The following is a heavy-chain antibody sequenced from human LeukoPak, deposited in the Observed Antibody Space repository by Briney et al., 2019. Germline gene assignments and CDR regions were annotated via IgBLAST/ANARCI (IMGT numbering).Heavy chain of an antibody. D-gene: IGHD2-15*01. V-gene: IGHV3-48*04. CDR1: GFIFSQYS. J-gene: IGHJ6*02. CDR3: ARVSRVVVVVAANHDGLDV. CDR2: ISSSGSTI. Sequence: PGGSLRLSCAASGFIFSQYSMNWVRQAPGKGLEWVSYISSSGSTIYYADSVKGRFTISRDNAKNSLYLQMNSLRAEDTAVYYCARVSRVVVVVAANHDGLDVWGQGTTVTVSS.